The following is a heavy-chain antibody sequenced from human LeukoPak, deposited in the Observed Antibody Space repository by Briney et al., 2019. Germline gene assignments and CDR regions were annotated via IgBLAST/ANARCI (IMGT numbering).Heavy chain of an antibody. D-gene: IGHD2-2*01. Sequence: SETLSLTCTVSGGSISSYYWSWIRQPPGKGLEWIGYIYYSGSTNYNPSLKSRVTMSVDTSKNQFSLKLSSVTAADTAVYYCAREYQDIVVVPAAMFYYYYYMDVWGKGTTVTISS. CDR1: GGSISSYY. J-gene: IGHJ6*03. V-gene: IGHV4-59*12. CDR3: AREYQDIVVVPAAMFYYYYYMDV. CDR2: IYYSGST.